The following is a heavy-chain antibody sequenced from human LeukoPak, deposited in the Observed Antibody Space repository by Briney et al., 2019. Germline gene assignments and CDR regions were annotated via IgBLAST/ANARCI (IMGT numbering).Heavy chain of an antibody. J-gene: IGHJ3*02. D-gene: IGHD3-3*01. Sequence: ASVKVSCKASGYTFTSYGISWVRQAPGQGLEWMGWISAYNGNTNYAQKLQGRVTMTTDTSTSTAYMELRSLRSDDAAVYYCARDSLRFLEWATDAFDIWVQGTMVTVSS. CDR1: GYTFTSYG. CDR3: ARDSLRFLEWATDAFDI. V-gene: IGHV1-18*01. CDR2: ISAYNGNT.